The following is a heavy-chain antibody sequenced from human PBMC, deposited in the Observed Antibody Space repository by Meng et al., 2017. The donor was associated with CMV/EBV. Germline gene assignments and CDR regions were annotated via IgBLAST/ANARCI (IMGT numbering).Heavy chain of an antibody. V-gene: IGHV4-34*01. D-gene: IGHD3-16*02. Sequence: VYGGSFSGYYGSWIRQPPGKGLEWIGEINHSGSTNYNPSLKSRVTISVDTSKNQFSLKLSSVTAADTAVYYCAGFTFGGVIVRWFDPWGQGTLVTVSS. CDR3: AGFTFGGVIVRWFDP. J-gene: IGHJ5*02. CDR2: INHSGST. CDR1: GGSFSGYY.